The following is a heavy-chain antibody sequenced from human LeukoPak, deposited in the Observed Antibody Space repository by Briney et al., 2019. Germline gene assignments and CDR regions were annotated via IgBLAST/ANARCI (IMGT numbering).Heavy chain of an antibody. V-gene: IGHV3-30*04. CDR2: ISYNGGNK. CDR1: GFTFSSYA. CDR3: ARGYSSEWSHYFDY. Sequence: GGSLGLSCAASGFTFSSYAIHWVRQAPGKGLEWVAAISYNGGNKYYADSVTGRFTISRDNSKNTLNLQMNSLRGEDTAVYYCARGYSSEWSHYFDYWGQGTLVTAS. D-gene: IGHD2-15*01. J-gene: IGHJ4*02.